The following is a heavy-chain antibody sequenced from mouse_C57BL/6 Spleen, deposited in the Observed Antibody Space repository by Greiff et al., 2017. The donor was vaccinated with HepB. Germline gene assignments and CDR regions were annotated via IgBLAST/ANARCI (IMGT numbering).Heavy chain of an antibody. V-gene: IGHV10-1*01. D-gene: IGHD2-5*01. CDR1: GFSFNTYA. Sequence: EVMLVESGGGLVQPKGSLKLSCAASGFSFNTYAMNWVRQAPGKGLEWVARIRSKSNNYATYYADSVKDRFTISRDDSESMLYLQMNNLKTEDTAMYYCERHPRYYSNQPWYFDVWGTGTTVTVSS. J-gene: IGHJ1*03. CDR3: ERHPRYYSNQPWYFDV. CDR2: IRSKSNNYAT.